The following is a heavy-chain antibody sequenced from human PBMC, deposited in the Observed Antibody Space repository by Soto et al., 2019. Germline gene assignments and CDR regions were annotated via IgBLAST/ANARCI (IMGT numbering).Heavy chain of an antibody. CDR3: ASLTRDYGFSYYYYGIDV. J-gene: IGHJ6*02. CDR2: IIPIFGTA. D-gene: IGHD4-17*01. CDR1: GGSISSYA. V-gene: IGHV1-69*13. Sequence: ASVKLSRKACGGSISSYAISWVRQAPGQGLEWMGGIIPIFGTANYAQKFQGRVTITADESTSTAYMELSSLRSEDTAVYYCASLTRDYGFSYYYYGIDVWGQGTTVTVSS.